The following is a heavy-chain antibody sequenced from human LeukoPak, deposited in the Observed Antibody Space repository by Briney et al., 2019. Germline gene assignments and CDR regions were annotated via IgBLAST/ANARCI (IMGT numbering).Heavy chain of an antibody. CDR3: ARDRDWNLDY. D-gene: IGHD1-1*01. CDR2: ISTYRGNK. J-gene: IGHJ4*02. Sequence: ASVKVSCKASGYIFTESGISWVRQAPGQGLEWMGWISTYRGNKKFAQRFQGRVTMTTDTSASTAYMELRSLRSDDTAIYYCARDRDWNLDYWGQGTLVTVSS. V-gene: IGHV1-18*01. CDR1: GYIFTESG.